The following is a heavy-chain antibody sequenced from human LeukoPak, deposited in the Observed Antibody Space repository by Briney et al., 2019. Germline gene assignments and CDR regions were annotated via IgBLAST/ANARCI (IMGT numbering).Heavy chain of an antibody. CDR1: GFTFSAYD. Sequence: AGGSLRLSCAASGFTFSAYDMNWVRQAPGKGLEWVSTISGGGGSIYYADSVKGRFTISRDNSKNTLYLQMNSLRAEDTAVYYCAKESPHFDYWGQGTLVTVSS. V-gene: IGHV3-23*01. CDR3: AKESPHFDY. CDR2: ISGGGGSI. J-gene: IGHJ4*02.